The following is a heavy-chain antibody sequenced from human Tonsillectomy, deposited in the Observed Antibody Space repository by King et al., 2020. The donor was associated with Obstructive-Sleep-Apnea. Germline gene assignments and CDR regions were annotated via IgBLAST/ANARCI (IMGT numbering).Heavy chain of an antibody. CDR1: GGSISSSRYY. Sequence: QLQESGPGLVKPSETLSLTCTVSGGSISSSRYYWGWIRQPPGRGLEWIGSVDYSGVPYYNPSLKSRVTMSPDTSNNRFSLILCSVTAADPAVYYCARDAVAGDLHTFDYWGQGTLVTVSS. J-gene: IGHJ4*02. CDR2: VDYSGVP. V-gene: IGHV4-39*07. CDR3: ARDAVAGDLHTFDY. D-gene: IGHD6-19*01.